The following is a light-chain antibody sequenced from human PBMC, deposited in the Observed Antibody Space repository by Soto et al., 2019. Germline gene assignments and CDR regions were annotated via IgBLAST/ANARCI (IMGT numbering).Light chain of an antibody. V-gene: IGKV3-20*01. CDR1: QSVGSS. CDR2: GAS. J-gene: IGKJ1*01. Sequence: EIVLTQSPATLSLSPGERATLSCRASQSVGSSLSWYQQKPGQAPRLLFYGASNRATAIPDRFSGSGFGTDFTLTITRLEPEDFAVYYCQQYGDSPQTFGPGTKV. CDR3: QQYGDSPQT.